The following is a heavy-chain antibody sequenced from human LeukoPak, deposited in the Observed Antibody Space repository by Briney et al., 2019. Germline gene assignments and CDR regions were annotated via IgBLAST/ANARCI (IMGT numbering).Heavy chain of an antibody. J-gene: IGHJ3*02. CDR3: ARHQSGRRYDGFDI. Sequence: GESLLISCKASGCSFTTYWIDWVRQVPGKGLEWMGIIYPGDSDTTYGPSFEGQVTISADRSITTASLQWNSLQPSDTAIYYCARHQSGRRYDGFDIWGQGTMVTVSS. V-gene: IGHV5-51*01. CDR1: GCSFTTYW. CDR2: IYPGDSDT. D-gene: IGHD3-3*01.